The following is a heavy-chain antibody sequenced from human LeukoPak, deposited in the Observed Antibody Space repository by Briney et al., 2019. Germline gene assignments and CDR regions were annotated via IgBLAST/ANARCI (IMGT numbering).Heavy chain of an antibody. CDR1: GYTLTELS. D-gene: IGHD3-22*01. V-gene: IGHV1-24*01. CDR3: ATEIMYYYDSSGYYFKAHDAFDI. J-gene: IGHJ3*02. Sequence: GASVKVSCKVSGYTLTELSMHWVRQAPGKGLEWMGGFDPENGETIYAQKFQGRVTMTEDTSTDTAYMELSSLRSEDTAVYYCATEIMYYYDSSGYYFKAHDAFDIWGQGQWTPSLQ. CDR2: FDPENGET.